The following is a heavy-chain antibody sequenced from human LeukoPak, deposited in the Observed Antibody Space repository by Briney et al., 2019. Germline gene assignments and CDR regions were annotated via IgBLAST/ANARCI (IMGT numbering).Heavy chain of an antibody. CDR2: INHSGST. D-gene: IGHD3-3*01. CDR1: GGSFSAYY. Sequence: SETLSLTCAVYGGSFSAYYWSWIRQPPGKGLEWIGEINHSGSTNYNPSLKSRVTISVDTSKNQFSLKLSSVTAADTAVYYCARVRGYLDYWGQGTLVTVSS. J-gene: IGHJ4*02. CDR3: ARVRGYLDY. V-gene: IGHV4-34*09.